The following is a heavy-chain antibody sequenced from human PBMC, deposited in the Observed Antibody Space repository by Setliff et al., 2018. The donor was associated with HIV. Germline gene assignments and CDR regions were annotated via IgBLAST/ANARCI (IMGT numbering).Heavy chain of an antibody. Sequence: PSETLSLTCAVYGGSFSGYYWSWIRQSPGKGLEWIGEINHSGSSNYNPSLKSRVTVSVDTSKNQFSLKLSSVTASDTAVYYCARSPERGYDSDWFDPWGQGTLVTVSS. CDR2: INHSGSS. J-gene: IGHJ5*02. CDR3: ARSPERGYDSDWFDP. V-gene: IGHV4-34*01. D-gene: IGHD5-12*01. CDR1: GGSFSGYY.